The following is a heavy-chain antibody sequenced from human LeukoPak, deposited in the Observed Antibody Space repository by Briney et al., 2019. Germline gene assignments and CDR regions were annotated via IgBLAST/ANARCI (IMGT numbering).Heavy chain of an antibody. CDR2: IYYSGST. CDR3: ARHRVSSGWTVNY. J-gene: IGHJ4*02. Sequence: SETLSLTCTVSGGSTSSNSYYWGWIRQPPGKGLEWIGSIYYSGSTYNNPSLKSRVTISVDTSKNQFSLKLTSVTAADTGVYYCARHRVSSGWTVNYWGQGTLVPVSS. D-gene: IGHD6-19*01. CDR1: GGSTSSNSYY. V-gene: IGHV4-39*01.